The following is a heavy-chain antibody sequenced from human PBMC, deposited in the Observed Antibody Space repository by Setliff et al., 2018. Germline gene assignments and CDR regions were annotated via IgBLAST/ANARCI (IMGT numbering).Heavy chain of an antibody. Sequence: GESLKISCDASGFTFSGYSMNWVRQAPGEGLEWVSYISSSSHIISYADSVKGRFTISRDNAKNSLYLQMNSLRAEDTAVYYCARRYSSGWAYYYYYYMDVWGKGTTVTVSS. J-gene: IGHJ6*03. V-gene: IGHV3-21*05. CDR1: GFTFSGYS. CDR2: ISSSSHII. CDR3: ARRYSSGWAYYYYYYMDV. D-gene: IGHD6-19*01.